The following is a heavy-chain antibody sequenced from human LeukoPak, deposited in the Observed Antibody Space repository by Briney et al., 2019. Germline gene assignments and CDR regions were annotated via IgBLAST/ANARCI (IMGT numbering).Heavy chain of an antibody. D-gene: IGHD6-13*01. Sequence: PGGSLRLSCVASGFAFSSYWMHWVRQAPGKGLAWVSRINRDGSSTGYADSVKGRFAISRDNAKNTLYLQMNSLRAEDTAVYYCARDNWAGYSSSWYPDAFDIWGQGTMVTVSS. CDR3: ARDNWAGYSSSWYPDAFDI. CDR1: GFAFSSYW. J-gene: IGHJ3*02. V-gene: IGHV3-74*01. CDR2: INRDGSST.